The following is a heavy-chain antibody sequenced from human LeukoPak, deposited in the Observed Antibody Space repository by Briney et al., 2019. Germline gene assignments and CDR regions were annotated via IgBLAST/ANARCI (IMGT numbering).Heavy chain of an antibody. CDR2: FSASGGTT. Sequence: GGSLRLSCAASGFTFSRSAMNWVRKAPGKGLEWVSSFSASGGTTYYADSVKGRFTISRDNSKNTLSVQMNSLRAEDTAVYYCAKANYSGSYYFDSWGQGTLVTVSS. V-gene: IGHV3-23*01. CDR3: AKANYSGSYYFDS. D-gene: IGHD1-26*01. CDR1: GFTFSRSA. J-gene: IGHJ4*02.